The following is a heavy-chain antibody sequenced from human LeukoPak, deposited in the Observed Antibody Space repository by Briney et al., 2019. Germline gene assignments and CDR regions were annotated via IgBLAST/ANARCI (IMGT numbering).Heavy chain of an antibody. V-gene: IGHV3-7*03. CDR1: GFTFSSYW. D-gene: IGHD3-3*01. CDR3: AKWGPGYDFWSGVPH. CDR2: INKDGGEK. Sequence: GGSLRLSCAASGFTFSSYWMSWVRQAPGKGLEWVANINKDGGEKYYVDSVKGRFTISRDNAKNTLYLQMNSLRAEDTAVYYCAKWGPGYDFWSGVPHWGQGTLVTVSS. J-gene: IGHJ4*02.